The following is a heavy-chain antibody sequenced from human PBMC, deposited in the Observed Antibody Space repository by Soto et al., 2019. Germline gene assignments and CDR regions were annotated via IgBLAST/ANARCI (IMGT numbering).Heavy chain of an antibody. CDR3: ARGRSYYGSGSNNWFDP. Sequence: PSETLSLTCAVYSGPFSGYYWSWIRQSPGKGLEWIGEINRSGTTNYNPSLESRVTISVDTSKNQFSLKLSSVTAADSAVYYCARGRSYYGSGSNNWFDPWGQGTLVTAPQ. CDR1: SGPFSGYY. CDR2: INRSGTT. V-gene: IGHV4-34*01. D-gene: IGHD3-10*01. J-gene: IGHJ5*02.